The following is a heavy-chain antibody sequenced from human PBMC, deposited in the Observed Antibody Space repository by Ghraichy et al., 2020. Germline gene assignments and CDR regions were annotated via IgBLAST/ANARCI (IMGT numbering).Heavy chain of an antibody. D-gene: IGHD3-22*01. V-gene: IGHV3-21*01. J-gene: IGHJ5*02. CDR2: ISSSSSYI. CDR3: ARGYYYDSSGQYWFDP. CDR1: GFTFSSYS. Sequence: SCAASGFTFSSYSMNWVRQAPGKGLEWVSSISSSSSYIYYADSVKGRFTISRDNAKNSLYLQMNSLRAEDTAVYYCARGYYYDSSGQYWFDPWGQGTLVTVSS.